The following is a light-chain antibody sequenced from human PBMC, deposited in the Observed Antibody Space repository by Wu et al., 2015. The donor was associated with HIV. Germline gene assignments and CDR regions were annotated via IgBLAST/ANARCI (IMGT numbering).Light chain of an antibody. J-gene: IGKJ1*01. CDR3: QQRGNWPRT. CDR2: DVS. CDR1: QSVSSY. Sequence: EIVMTQSPATLSVSPGERATLSCRASQSVSSYLAWYQQKPGQAPRLLIYDVSNRATGIPARFSGSGSGTDFTLTISSLEPEDFAVYYCQQRGNWPRTFGQGTKVEIK. V-gene: IGKV3-11*01.